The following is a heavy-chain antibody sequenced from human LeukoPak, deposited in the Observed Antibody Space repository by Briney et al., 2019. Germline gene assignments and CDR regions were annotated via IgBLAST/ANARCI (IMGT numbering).Heavy chain of an antibody. CDR3: AKASSIVVVPWEYFQH. CDR2: ISGSGGST. J-gene: IGHJ1*01. D-gene: IGHD2-2*01. CDR1: GFTFSSYA. V-gene: IGHV3-23*01. Sequence: GGSLRLSCAASGFTFSSYAMSWVRQAPGKGLEWVSAISGSGGSTYYADSVKGRFTISRNNSKNTLYLQMNSLRAEDTAVYYCAKASSIVVVPWEYFQHWGQGTLVTVSS.